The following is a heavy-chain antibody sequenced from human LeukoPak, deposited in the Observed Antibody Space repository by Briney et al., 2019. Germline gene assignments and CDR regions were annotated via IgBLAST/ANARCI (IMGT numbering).Heavy chain of an antibody. D-gene: IGHD6-13*01. CDR3: ASGVGIAAAALYYYYGMDV. J-gene: IGHJ6*02. Sequence: GASVKVSCKASGYTFTSYDINWVRQAPGQGLEWMGGIIPIFGTANYAQKFQGRVTITTDESTSTAYMELSSLRSEDTAVYYCASGVGIAAAALYYYYGMDVWGQGTTVTVSS. CDR2: IIPIFGTA. CDR1: GYTFTSYD. V-gene: IGHV1-69*05.